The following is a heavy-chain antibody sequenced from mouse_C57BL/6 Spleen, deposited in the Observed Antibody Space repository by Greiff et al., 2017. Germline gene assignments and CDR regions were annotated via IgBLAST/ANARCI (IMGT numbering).Heavy chain of an antibody. CDR1: GYSFTGYY. V-gene: IGHV1-42*01. CDR3: ARNFYYGSSPYFDY. Sequence: VQLQQSGPELVKPGASVKISCKASGYSFTGYYMNWVKQSPEKSLEWIGEINPSTGGTTYNQKFKAKATLTVDKSSSTAYMQLKSLTSEDSAVXYCARNFYYGSSPYFDYWGQGTTLTVSS. J-gene: IGHJ2*01. D-gene: IGHD1-1*01. CDR2: INPSTGGT.